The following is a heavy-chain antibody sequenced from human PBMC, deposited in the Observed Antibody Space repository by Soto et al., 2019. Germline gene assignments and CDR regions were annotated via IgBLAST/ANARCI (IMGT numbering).Heavy chain of an antibody. CDR3: AKGGDCTNGVCTDAFDL. CDR2: ISGSGGST. J-gene: IGHJ3*01. V-gene: IGHV3-23*01. Sequence: EVQLLESGGGLVQPGGSLRLSCAASGFTFSSYAMSWVRQAPGKGLEWVSAISGSGGSTYYADSVKGRFTISRDKSKNTLYRQMNSLRAEDTAVYYCAKGGDCTNGVCTDAFDLWGQGTIVTFSA. CDR1: GFTFSSYA. D-gene: IGHD2-8*01.